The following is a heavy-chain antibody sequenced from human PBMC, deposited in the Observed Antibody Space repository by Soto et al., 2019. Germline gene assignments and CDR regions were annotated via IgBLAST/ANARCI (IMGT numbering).Heavy chain of an antibody. CDR1: GYSFTSYW. CDR3: ARPGRGSSGYGHWYFDL. D-gene: IGHD3-22*01. CDR2: IYPGDSDT. V-gene: IGHV5-51*01. J-gene: IGHJ2*01. Sequence: GESLKISCKGSGYSFTSYWIGWVRQMPGKGLGWMGIIYPGDSDTRYSPSFQGQVTISADKSISTAYLQWSSLKASDAAMYYCARPGRGSSGYGHWYFDLWGRGTLVTVSS.